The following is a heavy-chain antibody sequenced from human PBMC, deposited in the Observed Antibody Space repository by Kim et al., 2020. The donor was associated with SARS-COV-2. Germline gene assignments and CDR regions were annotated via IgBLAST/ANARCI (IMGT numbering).Heavy chain of an antibody. J-gene: IGHJ6*02. D-gene: IGHD6-13*01. CDR2: ISWNSGSI. CDR3: AKAGGLGDRAAAYYYYGMDV. Sequence: GGSLILSCAASGFTFGDYAMHWVRQAPGKGLEWVSGISWNSGSIGYADSVKGRFTISRDNAKNSLYLQMNSLRAEDTALYYCAKAGGLGDRAAAYYYYGMDVWGQGTTVTVSS. CDR1: GFTFGDYA. V-gene: IGHV3-9*01.